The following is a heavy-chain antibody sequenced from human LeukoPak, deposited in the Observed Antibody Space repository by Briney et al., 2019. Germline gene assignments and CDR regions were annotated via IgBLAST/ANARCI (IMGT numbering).Heavy chain of an antibody. CDR1: GGSISIYS. V-gene: IGHV4-59*01. J-gene: IGHJ6*02. D-gene: IGHD4-17*01. CDR2: IYYTGTT. CDR3: AREDPQTTVPEGMDV. Sequence: SETLSLTCSVSGGSISIYSWGWIRQLPGKGLEWIGYIYYTGTTNYNPSLRSRVTISVDTSRNQFSLRLSSVTAADTAVYYCAREDPQTTVPEGMDVWGHGTTVIVSS.